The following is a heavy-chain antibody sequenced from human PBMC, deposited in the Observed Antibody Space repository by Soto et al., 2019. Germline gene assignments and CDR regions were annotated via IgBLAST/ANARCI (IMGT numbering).Heavy chain of an antibody. CDR1: GYSFASHW. CDR3: ARYSGSYWHYLDF. CDR2: IYPGDSDT. J-gene: IGHJ4*02. Sequence: GESLKISCKGSGYSFASHWVAWVRQMPEKGLEWIGTIYPGDSDTKYSSAFRGHVTISADTSVSTAYLQWRSLEATDSAVYYCARYSGSYWHYLDFWGQGTLVTVSS. V-gene: IGHV5-51*01. D-gene: IGHD1-26*01.